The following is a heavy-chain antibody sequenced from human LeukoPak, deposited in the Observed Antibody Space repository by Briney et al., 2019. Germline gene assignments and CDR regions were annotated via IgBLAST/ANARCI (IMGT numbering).Heavy chain of an antibody. CDR3: AKTPRPLYCSSTSCYFGY. CDR2: IRYDGSNK. Sequence: PGGSPRLSCAASGFTFSSYGMHWVRQAPGKGLEWVAFIRYDGSNKYYADSVKGRFTISRDNSKNTLYLQMNSLRAEDTAVYYCAKTPRPLYCSSTSCYFGYWGQGTLVTVSS. J-gene: IGHJ4*02. CDR1: GFTFSSYG. D-gene: IGHD2-2*01. V-gene: IGHV3-30*02.